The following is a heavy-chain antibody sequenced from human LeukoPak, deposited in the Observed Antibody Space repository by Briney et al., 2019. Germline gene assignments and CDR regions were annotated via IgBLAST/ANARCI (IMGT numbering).Heavy chain of an antibody. CDR2: ISTYNGNT. J-gene: IGHJ4*02. CDR1: GYTFNSYD. Sequence: ASVKVSCKASGYTFNSYDISWGRPAPGRGLEWMAWISTYNGNTNYALNVQGGATMTTDTSTSTAYMEMRSLRSDDTAVYYCARVLRYDFWSAYYFDYWGQGTLVTVSS. V-gene: IGHV1-18*01. D-gene: IGHD3-3*01. CDR3: ARVLRYDFWSAYYFDY.